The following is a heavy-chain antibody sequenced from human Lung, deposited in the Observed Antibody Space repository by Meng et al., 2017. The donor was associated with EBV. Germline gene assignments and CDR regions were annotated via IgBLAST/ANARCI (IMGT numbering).Heavy chain of an antibody. CDR3: ARGRQIGWQGGDFAY. Sequence: QARLPQWGAGLLKPSETLSLRCGFSGGSFRGYYWSWIRQSPERGLEWIGEINHSGHTNYNPSLKSRVTISVDTSKNQFSLNLSSVTAADTAVYYCARGRQIGWQGGDFAYWSQGTLVTVSS. CDR1: GGSFRGYY. D-gene: IGHD2-15*01. J-gene: IGHJ4*02. V-gene: IGHV4-34*02. CDR2: INHSGHT.